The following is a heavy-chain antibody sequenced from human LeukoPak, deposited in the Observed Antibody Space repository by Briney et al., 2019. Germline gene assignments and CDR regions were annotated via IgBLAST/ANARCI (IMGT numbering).Heavy chain of an antibody. CDR1: GFTFSNYA. D-gene: IGHD3-10*01. J-gene: IGHJ4*02. CDR2: ISDDGSRQ. CDR3: VKDRTGTYTLDY. Sequence: GRSLRLTCAATGFTFSNYAIHWGRQAPGKGLEWVAFISDDGSRQHYADSVKGRFTISRDNSKNTLNLQMNSLRAEDTAVYYCVKDRTGTYTLDYWGQGTLVTVSS. V-gene: IGHV3-30-3*01.